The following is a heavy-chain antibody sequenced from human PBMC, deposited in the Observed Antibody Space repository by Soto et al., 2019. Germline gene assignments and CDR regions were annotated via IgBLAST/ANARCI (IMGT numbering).Heavy chain of an antibody. V-gene: IGHV4-34*01. CDR3: ARESHDILTGPPWVWYFDL. Sequence: QVQLQQWGAGPLRPLETLSLTCGVSGGSFSGYYWAWIRQSPGKGLEWLGEINDRVSINYNPSLKSRVSITIATSKHHYSLTLRSVTAAATAVYYCARESHDILTGPPWVWYFDLWGRGTLVTVSS. CDR1: GGSFSGYY. CDR2: INDRVSI. J-gene: IGHJ2*01. D-gene: IGHD3-9*01.